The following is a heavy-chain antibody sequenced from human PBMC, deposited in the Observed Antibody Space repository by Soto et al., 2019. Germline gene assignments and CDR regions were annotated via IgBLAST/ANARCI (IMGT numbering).Heavy chain of an antibody. D-gene: IGHD2-15*01. CDR2: IKEDGSEK. Sequence: EVQLMESGGGLVQPGGSLRLSCAASGFTLSYYWMSWVRQAPGKGLEWAANIKEDGSEKYYVDSVKGRFTISRDNAQNSVFLQMNSLRVEDTAIYYCARDCSGGSCQYWGQGTLVTVSS. V-gene: IGHV3-7*01. CDR1: GFTLSYYW. J-gene: IGHJ4*02. CDR3: ARDCSGGSCQY.